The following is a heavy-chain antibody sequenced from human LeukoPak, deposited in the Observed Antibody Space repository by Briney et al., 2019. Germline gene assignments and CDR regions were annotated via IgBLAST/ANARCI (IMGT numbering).Heavy chain of an antibody. J-gene: IGHJ6*02. V-gene: IGHV3-23*01. Sequence: PGGSLRLSCAASGFTFSSYAMSWVRQAPGKGLEWVSAISGSGGSTSYADPVKGRVTISRDNSKNTLYLQMNSLRAEDTAVYYCARVKVGYSYGYYYYGMDVWGQGTTVTVSS. CDR1: GFTFSSYA. CDR2: ISGSGGST. D-gene: IGHD5-18*01. CDR3: ARVKVGYSYGYYYYGMDV.